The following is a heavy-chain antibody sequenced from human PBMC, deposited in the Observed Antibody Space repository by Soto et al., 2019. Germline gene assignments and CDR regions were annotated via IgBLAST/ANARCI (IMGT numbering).Heavy chain of an antibody. D-gene: IGHD1-1*01. V-gene: IGHV1-46*01. CDR3: ARVKDAYNWRDFYYYGMDV. CDR1: GYTFTSYY. CDR2: INPSGGST. J-gene: IGHJ6*02. Sequence: ASVKVSCKASGYTFTSYYMHWVRQAPGQGLEWMGIINPSGGSTSYAQKFQGRVTMTRDTSTSTVYMELSSLRSEDTAVYYCARVKDAYNWRDFYYYGMDVWGQGTTVTVSS.